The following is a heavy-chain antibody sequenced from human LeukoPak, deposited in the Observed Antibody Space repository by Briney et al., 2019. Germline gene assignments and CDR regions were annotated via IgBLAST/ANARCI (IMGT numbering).Heavy chain of an antibody. CDR2: ISSSSSYI. CDR3: ARDPPYYDSSGYYYDY. V-gene: IGHV3-21*01. Sequence: GGSLRLSCSASGFTFSSYSMNWVRQAPGKVLEWVSSISSSSSYIYYADSVKGRFTISRDNAKNSLYLQMNSLRAEDTAVYYCARDPPYYDSSGYYYDYWGQGTLVTVSS. CDR1: GFTFSSYS. D-gene: IGHD3-22*01. J-gene: IGHJ4*02.